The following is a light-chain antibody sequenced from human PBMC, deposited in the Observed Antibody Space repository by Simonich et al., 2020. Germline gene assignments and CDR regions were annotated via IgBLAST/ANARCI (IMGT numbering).Light chain of an antibody. CDR3: SSYTSSSTLV. CDR1: KSDVGSYNL. V-gene: IGLV2-14*02. Sequence: QSALTQPASVSGSPGQSITISRTGTKSDVGSYNLVSWYQQPPGKAPKLMIYEGSKRPSGVSNRFSGSKSGNTASLTISGLQAEDEADYYCSSYTSSSTLVFGGGTKLTVL. CDR2: EGS. J-gene: IGLJ2*01.